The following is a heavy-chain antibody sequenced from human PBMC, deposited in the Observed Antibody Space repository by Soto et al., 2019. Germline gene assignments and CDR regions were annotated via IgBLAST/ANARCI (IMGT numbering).Heavy chain of an antibody. CDR1: GLTFSTYA. CDR3: ATTYWSGYYTALDY. Sequence: GSLRLSCAASGLTFSTYAMTWVRQAPGKGLEWVSVISGSSRNTYYADSVKGRFTISRDNSKNTLYLQMNNLRADDTAVYYCATTYWSGYYTALDYWGQGTPVTVSS. CDR2: ISGSSRNT. V-gene: IGHV3-23*01. J-gene: IGHJ4*02. D-gene: IGHD3-3*01.